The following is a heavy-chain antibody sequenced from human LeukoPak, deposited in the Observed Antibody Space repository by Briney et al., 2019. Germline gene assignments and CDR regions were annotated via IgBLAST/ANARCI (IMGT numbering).Heavy chain of an antibody. V-gene: IGHV4-34*01. CDR1: GGSFSGYY. D-gene: IGHD3-3*01. J-gene: IGHJ4*02. Sequence: SETLYLTCAVYGGSFSGYYWSWIRQPPGKGLEWIGEINHSGSTNYNPSLKSRVTISVDTSKNQFSLKLSSVTAADTAVYYCARVRGITIFGVVRVLDYWGQGTLVTVSS. CDR3: ARVRGITIFGVVRVLDY. CDR2: INHSGST.